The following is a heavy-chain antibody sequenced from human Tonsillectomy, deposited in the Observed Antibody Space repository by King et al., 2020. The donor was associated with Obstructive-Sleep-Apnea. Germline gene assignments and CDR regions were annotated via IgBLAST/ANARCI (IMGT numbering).Heavy chain of an antibody. CDR2: IYWVDDK. D-gene: IGHD3-9*01. Sequence: TLNESGPTLVKPTQTLTLTCTFSGFSLSTSGVGVGWIRQPPGKALEWLALIYWVDDKRCSPSLKSRLTITKDTSKNQVVLTMTNMEPVDTATYYFAHGARYYDILTGYYFDAFDIWGQGTMVTVSS. J-gene: IGHJ3*02. CDR3: AHGARYYDILTGYYFDAFDI. CDR1: GFSLSTSGVG. V-gene: IGHV2-5*02.